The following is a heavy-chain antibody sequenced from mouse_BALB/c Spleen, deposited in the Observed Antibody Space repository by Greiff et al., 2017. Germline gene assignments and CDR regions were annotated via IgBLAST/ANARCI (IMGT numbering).Heavy chain of an antibody. J-gene: IGHJ2*01. V-gene: IGHV3-2*02. D-gene: IGHD1-1*01. CDR3: VSYYYGSSPYYFDY. CDR2: ISYSGST. CDR1: GYSITSDYA. Sequence: EVKLMESGPGLVKPSQSLSLTCTVTGYSITSDYAWNWIRQFPGNKLEWMGYISYSGSTSYNPSLKSRISITRDTSKNQFFLQLNSVTTEDTATYYCVSYYYGSSPYYFDYWGQGTTLTVSS.